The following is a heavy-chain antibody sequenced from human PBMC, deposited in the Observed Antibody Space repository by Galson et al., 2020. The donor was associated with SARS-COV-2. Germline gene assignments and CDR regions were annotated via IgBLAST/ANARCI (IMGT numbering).Heavy chain of an antibody. CDR1: GFSFSNYG. CDR2: ISGSGAAT. V-gene: IGHV3-23*01. J-gene: IGHJ4*02. Sequence: GGSLRLSCEASGFSFSNYGMNWARQAPGKGLEWVSTISGSGAATYYADSVKGRFTISRDNSKNTLYLQMSDLTADDTATYICARVDAAIVGVTTWGYFDYWGQGALVTVSS. CDR3: ARVDAAIVGVTTWGYFDY. D-gene: IGHD1-26*01.